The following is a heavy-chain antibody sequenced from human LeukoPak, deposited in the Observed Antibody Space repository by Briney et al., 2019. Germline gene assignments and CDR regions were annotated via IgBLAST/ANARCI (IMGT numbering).Heavy chain of an antibody. D-gene: IGHD3-22*01. J-gene: IGHJ4*02. CDR2: ISGSGGST. Sequence: GRSLRLSCAASGFTFNKDAMHWVRQAPGKGLEWVSAISGSGGSTYYADSVKGRFTISRDNSKNTLYLQMNSLRAEDTAVYYCAKDYYYDSSGYYYGVGYWGQGTLVTVSS. CDR1: GFTFNKDA. CDR3: AKDYYYDSSGYYYGVGY. V-gene: IGHV3-23*01.